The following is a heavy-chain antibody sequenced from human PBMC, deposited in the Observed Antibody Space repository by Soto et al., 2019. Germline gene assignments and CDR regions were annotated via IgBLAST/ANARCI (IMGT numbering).Heavy chain of an antibody. CDR2: IYYSGST. D-gene: IGHD6-13*01. CDR3: ARALGIAAAGTWWFDP. V-gene: IGHV4-30-4*01. J-gene: IGHJ5*02. Sequence: ASETLSLTSTVSGGSISSGDYYWSWIRQPPGKGLEWIGYIYYSGSTYYNPSLKSRVTISVDTSNNQFSLKLSSVTAADTAVYYCARALGIAAAGTWWFDPWGQGTLVTVSS. CDR1: GGSISSGDYY.